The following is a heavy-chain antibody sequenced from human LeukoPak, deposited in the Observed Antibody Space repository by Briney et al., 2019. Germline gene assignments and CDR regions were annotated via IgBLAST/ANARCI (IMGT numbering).Heavy chain of an antibody. Sequence: GGTLRLSCAASGFTFSSYGMSWVRQAPGKGLEWVSAISGSGVGTHYADSVKGRFTISRDNSKNTLYVQMHSLRAEDTAVYYCAKGGIAVAGTSYYCYMDVWGKGTTVTISS. CDR1: GFTFSSYG. CDR3: AKGGIAVAGTSYYCYMDV. J-gene: IGHJ6*03. V-gene: IGHV3-23*01. D-gene: IGHD6-19*01. CDR2: ISGSGVGT.